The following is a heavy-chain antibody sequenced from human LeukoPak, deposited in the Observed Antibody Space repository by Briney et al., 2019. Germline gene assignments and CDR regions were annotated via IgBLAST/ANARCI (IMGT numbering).Heavy chain of an antibody. CDR1: GGSISSYY. CDR2: IYTSGST. V-gene: IGHV4-4*07. J-gene: IGHJ4*02. D-gene: IGHD6-13*01. Sequence: SETLSLTCTVSGGSISSYYWSWIRQPAGKGLEWIGRIYTSGSTNYNPSLKSRVTISVDTSKNQFSLKLSSVTAADTAVYYCARARVLYSSSWYELEYYFDYWGQGTLVTVSS. CDR3: ARARVLYSSSWYELEYYFDY.